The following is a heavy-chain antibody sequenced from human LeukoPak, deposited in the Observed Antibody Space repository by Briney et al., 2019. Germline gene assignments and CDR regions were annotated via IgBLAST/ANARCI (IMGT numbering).Heavy chain of an antibody. CDR2: IYSGGAT. J-gene: IGHJ5*02. CDR3: ATIGGRAAPRWFDP. CDR1: EFTVSKKY. Sequence: GGPLRLSCAASEFTVSKKYLGWVRQAPGKGLDWVSVIYSGGATYFADSVKGRVTISRDKSTNTVYLQMSSLRVEDTAIYYCATIGGRAAPRWFDPWGQGTLVTVSS. V-gene: IGHV3-66*02. D-gene: IGHD3-16*01.